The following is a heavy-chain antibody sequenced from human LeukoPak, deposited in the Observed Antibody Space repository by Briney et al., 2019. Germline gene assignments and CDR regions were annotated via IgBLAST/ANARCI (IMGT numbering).Heavy chain of an antibody. CDR3: ASSTYYDFWGGYYFDY. Sequence: GASVKVSCKASGGTFSSYAISWVRQAPGQGLEWMGGIIPIFGTANYAQKFQGRVTITADESTSTAYMELSSLRSEDTAVYYCASSTYYDFWGGYYFDYWGQGTLVTVSS. J-gene: IGHJ4*02. V-gene: IGHV1-69*13. CDR1: GGTFSSYA. D-gene: IGHD3-3*01. CDR2: IIPIFGTA.